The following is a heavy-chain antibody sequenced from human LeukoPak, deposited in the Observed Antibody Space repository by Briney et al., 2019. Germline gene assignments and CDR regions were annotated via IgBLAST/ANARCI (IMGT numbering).Heavy chain of an antibody. CDR1: GGTFSSYA. Sequence: EASVKVSCKASGGTFSSYAISWVRQAPGQGLEWMGGIIPIFGTANYAQKFQGRVTITTDESTSTAYMELSSLRSEDTAVYYCARGLGYCSSTSCSPKDYFDYWGQGTLVTVSS. J-gene: IGHJ4*02. CDR3: ARGLGYCSSTSCSPKDYFDY. CDR2: IIPIFGTA. V-gene: IGHV1-69*05. D-gene: IGHD2-2*01.